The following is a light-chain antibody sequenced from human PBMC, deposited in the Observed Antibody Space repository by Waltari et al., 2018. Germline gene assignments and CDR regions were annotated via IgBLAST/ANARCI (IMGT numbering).Light chain of an antibody. CDR2: DAS. V-gene: IGKV3-11*01. CDR1: QTVGYS. Sequence: ILLTQFPDTLSFSPGERATLSCSASQTVGYSLAWYQHKPGQPPRLLIYDASKRATGIPARVSGSGSGTEFTLTSDSLESEDSAIYFCQQRSISCTFGQGARLEIK. CDR3: QQRSISCT. J-gene: IGKJ2*02.